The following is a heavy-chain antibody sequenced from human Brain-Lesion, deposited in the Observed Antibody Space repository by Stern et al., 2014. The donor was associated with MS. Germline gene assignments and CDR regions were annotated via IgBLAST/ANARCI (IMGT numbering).Heavy chain of an antibody. V-gene: IGHV4-31*03. CDR1: GDSITSGGHY. D-gene: IGHD5-18*01. CDR3: ARDWSGSSIHLAPAYGGHIRFDP. CDR2: IYYSGAT. J-gene: IGHJ5*02. Sequence: QVQLQESGPGLVKPSQTLSLTCTVSGDSITSGGHYWSWIRQHPGKGLEWIGYIYYSGATFYNPSLKSRVTISLDTSKNQFSLRLSSVTAADTAVYYCARDWSGSSIHLAPAYGGHIRFDPWGQGTLVTVSS.